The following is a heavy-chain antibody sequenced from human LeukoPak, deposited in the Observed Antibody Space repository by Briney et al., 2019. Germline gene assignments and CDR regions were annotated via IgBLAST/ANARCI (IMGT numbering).Heavy chain of an antibody. CDR2: ISWNSGSI. CDR1: GFTFDDYA. D-gene: IGHD3-10*01. V-gene: IGHV3-9*01. J-gene: IGHJ4*02. CDR3: AKDSEGTMVQGVMDEGYFDY. Sequence: GGSLRLSCAASGFTFDDYAMHWVRQAPGKGLEWVSGISWNSGSIGYADSAKGRFTISRDNAKNSLYLQMNSLRAEDTALYYCAKDSEGTMVQGVMDEGYFDYWGQGTLVTVSS.